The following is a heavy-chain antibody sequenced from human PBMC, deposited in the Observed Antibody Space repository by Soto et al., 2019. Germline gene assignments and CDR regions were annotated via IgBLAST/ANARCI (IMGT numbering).Heavy chain of an antibody. CDR2: IGAYNGNT. CDR1: GYTFSNHG. V-gene: IGHV1-18*01. Sequence: ASVKVSCKASGYTFSNHGITWVRQAPGQGLERMGWIGAYNGNTHYTQSLQGRVTMTTDTSTSTAYMELRGLRSDDTAVYYCARVRQLVGYFHYYMDVWGKGTTVTVSS. D-gene: IGHD6-6*01. CDR3: ARVRQLVGYFHYYMDV. J-gene: IGHJ6*03.